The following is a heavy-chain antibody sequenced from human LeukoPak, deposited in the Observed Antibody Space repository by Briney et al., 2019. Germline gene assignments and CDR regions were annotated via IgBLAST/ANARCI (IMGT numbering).Heavy chain of an antibody. D-gene: IGHD1-26*01. CDR1: GGSFSGYY. CDR3: ARHLLFVARIEGHWFDP. V-gene: IGHV4-34*01. CDR2: INHSGST. J-gene: IGHJ5*02. Sequence: PSETLSLTCAVYGGSFSGYYWSWIRQPPGKGLEWIGEINHSGSTNYNPSLKSRVTISVDTSKNQFSLKLSSVTAADTAVYYCARHLLFVARIEGHWFDPWGQGTLVTVSS.